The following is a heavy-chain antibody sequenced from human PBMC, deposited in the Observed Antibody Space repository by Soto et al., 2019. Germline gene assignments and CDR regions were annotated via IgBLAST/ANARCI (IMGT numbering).Heavy chain of an antibody. CDR1: GFTFSTYA. J-gene: IGHJ6*02. Sequence: GGSLRLSCAASGFTFSTYAMPWVRQAPGKGLEWVAVISYDGSNKYYAESVKGRFTISRDNSKNTLYLQMNSLRAEDTAVYYCARLAAGGTNYGMDVWGQGTTVTVSS. V-gene: IGHV3-30-3*01. D-gene: IGHD6-13*01. CDR2: ISYDGSNK. CDR3: ARLAAGGTNYGMDV.